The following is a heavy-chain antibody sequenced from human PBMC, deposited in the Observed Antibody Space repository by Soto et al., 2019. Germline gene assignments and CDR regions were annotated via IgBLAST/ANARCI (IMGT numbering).Heavy chain of an antibody. Sequence: ASVKVSCKASGYTFTSYYMHWVRQAPGQGLEWMGIINPSGGSTSYAQKFQGRVTMTRDTSTSTVYMELSSLRSEDTAVYYCARVQISQAVAGHLDYWGQGTLVTVSS. CDR3: ARVQISQAVAGHLDY. J-gene: IGHJ4*02. D-gene: IGHD6-19*01. V-gene: IGHV1-46*01. CDR1: GYTFTSYY. CDR2: INPSGGST.